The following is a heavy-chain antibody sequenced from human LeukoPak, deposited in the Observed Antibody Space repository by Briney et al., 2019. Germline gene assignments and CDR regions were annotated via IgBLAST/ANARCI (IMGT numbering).Heavy chain of an antibody. D-gene: IGHD2-21*01. CDR3: VKDHSGSGRAFDI. CDR2: INEDGKIR. V-gene: IGHV3-74*01. J-gene: IGHJ3*02. Sequence: GGSLRLSCAASRFTLARYWVHWVRQAPGKGLVWVARINEDGKIRDYADSVKGRFTISRDNAKNTLYLQMNSLRAEDTAVYYCVKDHSGSGRAFDIWGQGIMVTVSS. CDR1: RFTLARYW.